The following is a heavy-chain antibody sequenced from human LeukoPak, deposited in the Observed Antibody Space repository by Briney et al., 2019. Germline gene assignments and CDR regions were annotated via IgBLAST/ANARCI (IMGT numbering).Heavy chain of an antibody. V-gene: IGHV4-39*01. Sequence: SESLSLTCSVSGGSISRSSYYWTWIRQSPGSGLDWIGNTYYSGSTLYNPSLKSRVTISVDASKNQFSLRLTSVTAADTAVYYCARPRGDLWSGYDYWGQGVLVTVSP. CDR3: ARPRGDLWSGYDY. CDR2: TYYSGST. CDR1: GGSISRSSYY. D-gene: IGHD3-3*01. J-gene: IGHJ4*02.